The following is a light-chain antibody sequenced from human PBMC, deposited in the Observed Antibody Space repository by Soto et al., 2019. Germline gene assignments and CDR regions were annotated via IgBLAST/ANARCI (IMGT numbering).Light chain of an antibody. V-gene: IGKV1-39*01. Sequence: DIQMTQSPSSLSASVGDRVTITCRASQSISSYLNWYQQKPGKAPKLLIYAASSLQSGVPSRFSGSGSGTDFTLTISNLQPVDFATDYCQQSYSTPPTFGQGTKVEIK. CDR1: QSISSY. CDR3: QQSYSTPPT. J-gene: IGKJ1*01. CDR2: AAS.